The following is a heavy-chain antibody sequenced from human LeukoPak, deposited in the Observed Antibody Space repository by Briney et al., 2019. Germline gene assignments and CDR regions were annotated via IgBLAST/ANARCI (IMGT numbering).Heavy chain of an antibody. Sequence: ASVKVSCKASGYTFTIYNINWVRQAPGQGLEWVAWMHLNNGDTRYTQTLQHRVTVTSYTPKSTPLMALQILISRDAAVFVCAREFIVLGPTTCRYNYYMDVWGKGTTVSVSS. V-gene: IGHV1-8*03. J-gene: IGHJ6*03. D-gene: IGHD1-1*01. CDR3: AREFIVLGPTTCRYNYYMDV. CDR2: MHLNNGDT. CDR1: GYTFTIYN.